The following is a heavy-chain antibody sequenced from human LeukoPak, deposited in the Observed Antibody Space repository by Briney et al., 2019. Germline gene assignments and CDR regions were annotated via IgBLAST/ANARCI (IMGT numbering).Heavy chain of an antibody. Sequence: GGSLRLSCAASGFIFSSYVMTWVRQAPGKGLEWVSGISGSGDKAYYADSVTGRFTISRDNSKDTLYLQMNSLRADDTAVYYCAIGERFIDAFEFWGQGTMVTVSS. CDR2: ISGSGDKA. CDR1: GFIFSSYV. V-gene: IGHV3-23*01. J-gene: IGHJ3*01. CDR3: AIGERFIDAFEF.